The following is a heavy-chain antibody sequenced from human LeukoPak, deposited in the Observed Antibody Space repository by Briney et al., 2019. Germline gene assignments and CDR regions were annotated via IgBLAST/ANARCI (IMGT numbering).Heavy chain of an antibody. CDR2: IKQDGSEK. CDR1: GFTFSRYW. CDR3: AKDTPTTGYHLDS. D-gene: IGHD1-1*01. Sequence: GGSLRLSCAASGFTFSRYWMTWVRQAPGKGLEWVANIKQDGSEKYYVDSVKGRFTISRDDSENTLYLQINSLRVEDTAVYYCAKDTPTTGYHLDSWGQGTLVTVSS. V-gene: IGHV3-7*01. J-gene: IGHJ4*02.